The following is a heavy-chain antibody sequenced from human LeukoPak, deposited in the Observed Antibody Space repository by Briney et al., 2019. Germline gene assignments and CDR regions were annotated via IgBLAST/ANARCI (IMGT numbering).Heavy chain of an antibody. CDR1: GGSISSYY. J-gene: IGHJ4*02. Sequence: SETLSLTCTVSGGSISSYYWTWIRQPAGKGLEWIGRIYPSWSTNYNPSLKSRVTISVDTSKNQLSLKLNSVPAAHTASSYCARENSGSYRQFDYWGQGTLVTVSS. CDR3: ARENSGSYRQFDY. V-gene: IGHV4-4*07. D-gene: IGHD1-26*01. CDR2: IYPSWST.